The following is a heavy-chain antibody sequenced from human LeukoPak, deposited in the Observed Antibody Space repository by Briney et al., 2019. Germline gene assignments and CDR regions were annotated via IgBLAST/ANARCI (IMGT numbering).Heavy chain of an antibody. CDR2: IYYRGTT. CDR3: ARGADCGGNSVPFDY. Sequence: SETLSLTCTVSGGSISSGGHYWGWIRQQPGKGLEWIGYIYYRGTTYYNPSLKSRVSISLDTSKNQVSLKLTSVTAADTAVYYCARGADCGGNSVPFDYWGQGTLVTVSS. CDR1: GGSISSGGHY. J-gene: IGHJ4*02. V-gene: IGHV4-31*03. D-gene: IGHD4-23*01.